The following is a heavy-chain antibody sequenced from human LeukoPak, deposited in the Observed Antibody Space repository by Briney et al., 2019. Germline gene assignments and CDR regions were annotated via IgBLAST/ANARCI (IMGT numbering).Heavy chain of an antibody. Sequence: ASETLSLTCTVSGGSISSGDYYWSWIRQPPGKGLEWVGYIYYSGSTNYNPSLKSRVTISVDTSKNQFSLKLSSVTAADTAVYYCARLGRYFDWFNFDYWGQGTLVTVSS. D-gene: IGHD3-9*01. CDR2: IYYSGST. CDR3: ARLGRYFDWFNFDY. CDR1: GGSISSGDYY. J-gene: IGHJ4*02. V-gene: IGHV4-61*08.